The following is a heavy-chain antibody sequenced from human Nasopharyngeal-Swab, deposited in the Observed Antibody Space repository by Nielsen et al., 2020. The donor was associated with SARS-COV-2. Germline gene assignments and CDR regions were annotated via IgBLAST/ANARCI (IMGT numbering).Heavy chain of an antibody. Sequence: GGSLRLSCAASGFTFSNYWMSWVRQAPGKGLEWVANIKQDGSENYYVDSMRGRITISRDNAKNSLYLQMNSLRAEDTAVYYCARGTGYYYYMDVWGKGTTVTVSS. D-gene: IGHD1-14*01. J-gene: IGHJ6*03. CDR3: ARGTGYYYYMDV. V-gene: IGHV3-7*03. CDR2: IKQDGSEN. CDR1: GFTFSNYW.